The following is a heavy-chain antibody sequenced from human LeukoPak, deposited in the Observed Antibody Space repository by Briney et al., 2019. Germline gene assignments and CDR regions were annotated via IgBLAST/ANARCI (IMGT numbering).Heavy chain of an antibody. D-gene: IGHD4-17*01. J-gene: IGHJ2*01. Sequence: GGSLRLSCAASGFTVSSYAMSWVRQAPGKGLEWVSAISGSGGSTYYADSVKGRFTISRDNSKNTLYLQMNSLRAEDTAVYYCAKAKETTVTNNWYFDLWGRGTLVTVSS. CDR1: GFTVSSYA. CDR3: AKAKETTVTNNWYFDL. V-gene: IGHV3-23*01. CDR2: ISGSGGST.